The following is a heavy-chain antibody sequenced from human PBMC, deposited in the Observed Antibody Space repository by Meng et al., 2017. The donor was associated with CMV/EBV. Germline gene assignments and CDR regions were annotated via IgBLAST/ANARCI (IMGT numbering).Heavy chain of an antibody. J-gene: IGHJ4*02. CDR3: ASGGGSYYGY. CDR1: EFTFSTYW. D-gene: IGHD1-26*01. CDR2: IDSDGSTT. V-gene: IGHV3-74*01. Sequence: GESLKISCAASEFTFSTYWIHWVRQAPGKGLVWVSRIDSDGSTTSYADSAKGRFTISRDNAKKTLYLQMNSLRADDTAVYYCASGGGSYYGYWGQGTLVTVSS.